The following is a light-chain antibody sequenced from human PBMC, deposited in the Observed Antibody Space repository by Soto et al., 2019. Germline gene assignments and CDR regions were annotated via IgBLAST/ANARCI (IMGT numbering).Light chain of an antibody. J-gene: IGLJ3*02. CDR1: SSNIAINT. V-gene: IGLV1-44*01. CDR3: ATCDDSLTGLV. Sequence: QSVLTQPPSTSGTPGQRVTISCSGSSSNIAINTVNWYQVLPGTAPKLLIYSDNQRPSGVPDRFSGSRSGTSASLAISGLQSEDEGDYYCATCDDSLTGLVFGGGTKLTVL. CDR2: SDN.